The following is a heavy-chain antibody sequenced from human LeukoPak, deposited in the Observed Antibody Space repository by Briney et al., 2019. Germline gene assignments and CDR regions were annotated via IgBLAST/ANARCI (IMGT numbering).Heavy chain of an antibody. V-gene: IGHV1-46*01. CDR3: ARDRVIAAAGTQFDY. CDR1: GYTFTSYY. CDR2: INPSGGST. D-gene: IGHD6-13*01. Sequence: ASVKVSCKASGYTFTSYYMHWVRQAPGQGLEWMGIINPSGGSTSYAQKFQGRVTMTRDTSTSTVYMELSSLRSEDTAVYYCARDRVIAAAGTQFDYWGQGTLVTVSS. J-gene: IGHJ4*02.